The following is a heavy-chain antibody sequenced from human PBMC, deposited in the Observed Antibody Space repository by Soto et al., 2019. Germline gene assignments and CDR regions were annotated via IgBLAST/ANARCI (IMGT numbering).Heavy chain of an antibody. Sequence: GASVKVSCKASGYTFTGYYMHWVRQAPGQGLEWMGWINPNSGGTNYAQKFQGWVTMTRDTSISTAYMELSRLRSDDTAVYYCAREEWGYDYGDYVPRYYYYGMDVWGQGTTVTVSS. J-gene: IGHJ6*02. CDR3: AREEWGYDYGDYVPRYYYYGMDV. V-gene: IGHV1-2*04. D-gene: IGHD4-17*01. CDR2: INPNSGGT. CDR1: GYTFTGYY.